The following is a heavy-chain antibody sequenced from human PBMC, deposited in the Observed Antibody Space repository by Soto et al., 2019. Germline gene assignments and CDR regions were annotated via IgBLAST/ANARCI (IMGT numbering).Heavy chain of an antibody. Sequence: QVQLQESGPGLVKPSQTLSLTCTVSGGSISSGGYYWSWIRQHPGKGLEWIGYIYYSGSTYYNPSLKSRVPISVDTSKNQFSLKLSSVSAAATAVYYCAGQTPPLHGSGSGLDYWGQGTLVTVSS. CDR2: IYYSGST. V-gene: IGHV4-31*03. CDR1: GGSISSGGYY. CDR3: AGQTPPLHGSGSGLDY. J-gene: IGHJ4*02. D-gene: IGHD3-10*01.